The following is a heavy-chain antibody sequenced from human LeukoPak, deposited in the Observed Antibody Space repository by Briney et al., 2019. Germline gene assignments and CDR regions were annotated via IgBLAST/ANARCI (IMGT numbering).Heavy chain of an antibody. J-gene: IGHJ5*02. CDR1: GGSFSGYY. CDR2: INHSGST. Sequence: SETLSLTRAVYGGSFSGYYWSWIRQPPGKGLEWIGEINHSGSTNYSPSLKSRVTISVDTSKNQFSLKLSSVTAADTAVYYCARGKGDGYNPKWFDPWGQGTLVTVSS. CDR3: ARGKGDGYNPKWFDP. D-gene: IGHD5-24*01. V-gene: IGHV4-34*01.